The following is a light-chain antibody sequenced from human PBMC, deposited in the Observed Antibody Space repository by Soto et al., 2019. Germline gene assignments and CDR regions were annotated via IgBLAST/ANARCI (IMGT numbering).Light chain of an antibody. J-gene: IGKJ1*01. CDR1: QSISSSY. CDR3: QQYGSAPAWT. CDR2: GAS. V-gene: IGKV3-20*01. Sequence: EIVLTQSPGTLSLSPGERATLSCRASQSISSSYLAWYQQKPGQAPRLLIYGASKRATGIPDRFSGSGSGTDCALTISRLESEDLAVYYCQQYGSAPAWTFGRGTKVEIK.